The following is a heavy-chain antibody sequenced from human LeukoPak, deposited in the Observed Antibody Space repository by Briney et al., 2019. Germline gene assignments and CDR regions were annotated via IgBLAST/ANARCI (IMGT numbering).Heavy chain of an antibody. CDR1: GYTFTSYY. J-gene: IGHJ6*02. Sequence: ASVKVSCKASGYTFTSYYMHWVRQAPGQGLEWMGIINPSGGSTSYAQKFQGRVTMTRDTSTSTVYMELSSLRSEDTAVYYCARGNRGSTVTTNRLYYYYGMDVWGQGTTVTVSS. CDR3: ARGNRGSTVTTNRLYYYYGMDV. V-gene: IGHV1-46*01. CDR2: INPSGGST. D-gene: IGHD4-17*01.